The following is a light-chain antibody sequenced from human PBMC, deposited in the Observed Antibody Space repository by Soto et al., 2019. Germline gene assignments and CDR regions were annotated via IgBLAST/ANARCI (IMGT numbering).Light chain of an antibody. Sequence: AIQMTQSPSSLSASVGDRVTLTCRASQVIGNEVGWYQQKPGKAPKLLIYAASSLRSGVPSRFSGSGSGTDFTRTSSSLQPEDFASYYCLQDYNYPYSFGQWTKV. J-gene: IGKJ2*03. CDR3: LQDYNYPYS. CDR1: QVIGNE. V-gene: IGKV1-6*01. CDR2: AAS.